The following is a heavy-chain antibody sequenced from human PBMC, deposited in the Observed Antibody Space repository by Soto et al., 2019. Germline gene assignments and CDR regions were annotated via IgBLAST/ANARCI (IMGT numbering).Heavy chain of an antibody. CDR1: GFTFSSYC. CDR2: IKQDGSEK. Sequence: PXESLSLSCAASGFTFSSYCMSWVRQAPGKGLEWVANIKQDGSEKYYVDSVKGRFTISRDNAKNSLYLQMNSLRAEDTAVYYCARFRPNDYYYYGMDVWGQGTTVTVSS. V-gene: IGHV3-7*03. J-gene: IGHJ6*02. CDR3: ARFRPNDYYYYGMDV.